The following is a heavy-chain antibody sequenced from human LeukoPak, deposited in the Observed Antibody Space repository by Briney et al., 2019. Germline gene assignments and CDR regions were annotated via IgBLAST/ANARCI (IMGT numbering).Heavy chain of an antibody. CDR2: IDYSGST. V-gene: IGHV4-59*01. Sequence: SETLSLTCSVSGGSISTYYWSWIRQPPGKGLEWIGYIDYSGSTNYNPSLKSRVSISVDTSKKQFSLKLSSVTAADTAVYYCARVGPWCFDLWGRGTLVTASS. CDR3: ARVGPWCFDL. J-gene: IGHJ2*01. CDR1: GGSISTYY.